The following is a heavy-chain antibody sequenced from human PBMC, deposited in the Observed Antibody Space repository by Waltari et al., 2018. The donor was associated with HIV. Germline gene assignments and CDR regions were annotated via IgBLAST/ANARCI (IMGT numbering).Heavy chain of an antibody. Sequence: QVQLMQSGPEMRRPGASVKISCRAGGFDLTSHGIPWVRQAPGQGLEWVGWIWAYDVNTDIERRFKERVSLTADTSTTTAFLEVRDLRMDDTATFYCVRGGGTWFQETHYYKGLDVWGQGTTV. CDR1: GFDLTSHG. V-gene: IGHV1-18*01. CDR2: IWAYDVNT. D-gene: IGHD3-22*01. CDR3: VRGGGTWFQETHYYKGLDV. J-gene: IGHJ6*02.